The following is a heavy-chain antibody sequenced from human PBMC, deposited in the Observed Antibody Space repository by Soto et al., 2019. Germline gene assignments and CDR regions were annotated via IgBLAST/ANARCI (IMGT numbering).Heavy chain of an antibody. D-gene: IGHD3-3*01. CDR2: IYWDDDK. Sequence: SGPTLVNPTQTLTLTCTFSGFSLSTSGVGVGWIRQPPGKALEWLALIYWDDDKRYSPSLKSRLTITKDTSKNQVVLTMTNMDPVDTATYYCAQRGALRFLGYFDYWGKGTLVTVSS. CDR3: AQRGALRFLGYFDY. CDR1: GFSLSTSGVG. J-gene: IGHJ4*02. V-gene: IGHV2-5*02.